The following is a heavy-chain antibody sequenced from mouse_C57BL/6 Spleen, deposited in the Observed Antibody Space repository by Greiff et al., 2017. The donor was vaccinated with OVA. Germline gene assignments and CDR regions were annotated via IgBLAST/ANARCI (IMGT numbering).Heavy chain of an antibody. CDR2: IYPGSGNT. CDR1: GYSFTSYY. V-gene: IGHV1-66*01. D-gene: IGHD1-1*01. CDR3: ARRDYGSSPYFDY. Sequence: QVQLQQSGPELVKPGASVKISCKASGYSFTSYYIHWVKQRPGQGLEWIGWIYPGSGNTKYNEKFKGKATLTADTSSSTAYMQLSSLTSEDSAVYYCARRDYGSSPYFDYWGQGTTLTVSS. J-gene: IGHJ2*01.